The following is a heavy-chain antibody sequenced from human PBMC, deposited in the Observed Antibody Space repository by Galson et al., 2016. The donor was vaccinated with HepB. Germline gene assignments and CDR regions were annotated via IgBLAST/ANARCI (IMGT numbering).Heavy chain of an antibody. CDR3: ARDALGTWDLTA. Sequence: SLRLSCAASGFSFSNYEMNWDRQAPGKGLEWVAYISGGGETTYYADPVRGRFTISRDNARDSVFLQMPSLRVEDTARYYCARDALGTWDLTAWGQGALVTVSS. CDR1: GFSFSNYE. CDR2: ISGGGETT. D-gene: IGHD1-26*01. V-gene: IGHV3-48*03. J-gene: IGHJ5*02.